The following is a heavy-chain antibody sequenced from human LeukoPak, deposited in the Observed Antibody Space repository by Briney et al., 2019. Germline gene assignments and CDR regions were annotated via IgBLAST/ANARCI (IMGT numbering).Heavy chain of an antibody. CDR2: INPNSGGT. CDR1: GYTFTGYY. CDR3: ARGGGGGYSSSWSRDDYYYYMDV. J-gene: IGHJ6*03. D-gene: IGHD6-13*01. Sequence: ASVKVSCKASGYTFTGYYMHWVRQAPGQGLEWMGWINPNSGGTNYAQKFQGRVTMTRDTSISTAYMELCRLRSEDTAVYYCARGGGGGYSSSWSRDDYYYYMDVWGKGTTVTISS. V-gene: IGHV1-2*02.